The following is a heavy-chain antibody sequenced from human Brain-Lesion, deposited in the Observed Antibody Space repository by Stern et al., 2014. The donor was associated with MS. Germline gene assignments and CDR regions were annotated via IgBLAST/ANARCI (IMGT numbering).Heavy chain of an antibody. D-gene: IGHD1-14*01. Sequence: QVQLVQSGPGLVKPSGTLSLTCAVSGGSISSSNWWSWVRQSPGKGLEWFGAIYHSGGTKYSPSFESRVIISVDKPKTQFSLKLSYVTAADTDVYYCARELPDLNAFDIWGQGTMVSVSS. CDR3: ARELPDLNAFDI. CDR2: IYHSGGT. V-gene: IGHV4-4*02. J-gene: IGHJ3*02. CDR1: GGSISSSNW.